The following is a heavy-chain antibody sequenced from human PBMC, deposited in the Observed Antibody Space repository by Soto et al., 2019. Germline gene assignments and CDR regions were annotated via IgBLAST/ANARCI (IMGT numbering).Heavy chain of an antibody. CDR1: GFTVSSNY. Sequence: GGSPRLSCAASGFTVSSNYMSWVHQAPGKGLEWVSVIYSGGSTYYADSVKGRFTISRDNSKNTLYLQMNSLRAEDTAVYYCARDIVNSSGWYDAFDIWGQGTMVTVSS. CDR2: IYSGGST. CDR3: ARDIVNSSGWYDAFDI. J-gene: IGHJ3*02. V-gene: IGHV3-53*01. D-gene: IGHD6-19*01.